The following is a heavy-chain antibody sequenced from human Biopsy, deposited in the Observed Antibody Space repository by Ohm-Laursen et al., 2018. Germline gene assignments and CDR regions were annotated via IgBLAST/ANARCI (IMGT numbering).Heavy chain of an antibody. V-gene: IGHV1-2*06. D-gene: IGHD2-15*01. CDR1: GYTFSLYS. CDR2: INPHSGTT. CDR3: AKGQDLRGGAEYFQH. Sequence: ASVKVSCKASGYTFSLYSISWVRQAPGQGLEWMGRINPHSGTTKFAQDFQGRVTMTRDTSITTAYMELRRLRSDDTAVYYCAKGQDLRGGAEYFQHWGQGALVTVSS. J-gene: IGHJ1*01.